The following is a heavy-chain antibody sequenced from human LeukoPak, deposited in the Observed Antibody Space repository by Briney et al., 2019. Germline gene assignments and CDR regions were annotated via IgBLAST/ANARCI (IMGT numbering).Heavy chain of an antibody. D-gene: IGHD6-13*01. J-gene: IGHJ4*02. Sequence: SETLSLTCTVSGGSISSGSYYWSWIRQPAGKGLEWIGRIYTSGSTNYNPPLKSRVTISVDTSKNQFSLKLSSVTAADTAVYYCARAGEAYSGIFDYWGQGTLVAVSS. V-gene: IGHV4-61*02. CDR3: ARAGEAYSGIFDY. CDR2: IYTSGST. CDR1: GGSISSGSYY.